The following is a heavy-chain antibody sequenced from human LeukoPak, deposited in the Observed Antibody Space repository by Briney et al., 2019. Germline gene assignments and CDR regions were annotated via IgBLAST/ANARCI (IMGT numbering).Heavy chain of an antibody. J-gene: IGHJ5*02. CDR1: GYTFTSYY. D-gene: IGHD3-22*01. V-gene: IGHV1-46*01. CDR3: AREFYYYDSSGYLRWFDP. CDR2: INPSGGST. Sequence: APVKVSCKASGYTFTSYYMHWVRQAPGQGLEWMGIINPSGGSTSYAQKFQGRVTMTRDTSTSTVYMELSSLRSEDTAVYYCAREFYYYDSSGYLRWFDPWGQGTLVTVSS.